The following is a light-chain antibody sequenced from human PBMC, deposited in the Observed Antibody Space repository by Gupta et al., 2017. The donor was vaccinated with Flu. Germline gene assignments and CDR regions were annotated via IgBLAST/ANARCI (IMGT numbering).Light chain of an antibody. CDR1: QSIRSY. J-gene: IGKJ1*01. CDR3: HQSYSTPPAT. CDR2: AAS. Sequence: DIQMTQSPSSLSASVGDRVTITCRARQSIRSYLNWYQQKQGKAPKLLIYAASSRQRGGLSRFRGSGAGKNVSLTSSSRQQEESAAYYSHQSYSTPPATFGQGTXVEIK. V-gene: IGKV1-39*01.